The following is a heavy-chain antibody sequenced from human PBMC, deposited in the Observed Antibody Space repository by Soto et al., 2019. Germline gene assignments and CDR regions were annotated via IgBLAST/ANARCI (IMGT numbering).Heavy chain of an antibody. D-gene: IGHD6-19*01. CDR1: GGSISSYY. CDR2: IYYSGST. V-gene: IGHV4-59*08. CDR3: ARQGQEGQWPGPGDAFDI. Sequence: SETLSLTCTVSGGSISSYYWSWIRQPPGKGLEWIGYIYYSGSTNYNPSLKSRVTISVDTSKNQFSLKLSSVTAADTAVYYCARQGQEGQWPGPGDAFDIWGQGTMVTVSS. J-gene: IGHJ3*02.